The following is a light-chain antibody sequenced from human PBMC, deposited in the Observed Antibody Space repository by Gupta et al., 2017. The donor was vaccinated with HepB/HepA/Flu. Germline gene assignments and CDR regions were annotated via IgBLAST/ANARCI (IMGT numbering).Light chain of an antibody. J-gene: IGLJ3*02. CDR2: EVY. CDR3: TSYASRDNGV. V-gene: IGLV2-8*01. Sequence: QSALTQPRSASGSPGQSVTISCTGTSSDVGGYNYVSWYQHHPGKAPKGMIYEVYRRPSGVPDRSAANYAATTALTTVWGLEADDDAYYYSTSYASRDNGVFGGGTKLTVL. CDR1: SSDVGGYNY.